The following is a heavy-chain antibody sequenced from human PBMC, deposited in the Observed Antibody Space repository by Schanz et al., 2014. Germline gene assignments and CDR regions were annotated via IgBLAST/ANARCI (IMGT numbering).Heavy chain of an antibody. J-gene: IGHJ4*02. Sequence: EVQLLESGGGLVQPGGSLRLSCSASTFTFDHYAMTWVRQAPGKGLEWLGRIKSKTDGETTDYAAPVKGRFSISRDDSQSTLYLQMNSLRPEDTAIYYCAKNQYDDVDLSSFYFDFWGQGTLVTVSS. CDR2: IKSKTDGETT. D-gene: IGHD3-10*02. CDR1: TFTFDHYA. CDR3: AKNQYDDVDLSSFYFDF. V-gene: IGHV3-15*01.